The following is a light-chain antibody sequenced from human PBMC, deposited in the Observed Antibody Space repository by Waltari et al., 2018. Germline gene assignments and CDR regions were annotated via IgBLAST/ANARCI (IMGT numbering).Light chain of an antibody. CDR2: AAS. J-gene: IGKJ2*01. V-gene: IGKV1-39*01. CDR1: QRISNL. Sequence: IQMTQSPSSLSSSIVDRVTITCLASQRISNLLNLYQQKPGKAPKLLVYAASSLQSGVPSRFSGGCSGTDFSLTINSLQPEDFATYYCQQSSSVPYTFGQGTKLEI. CDR3: QQSSSVPYT.